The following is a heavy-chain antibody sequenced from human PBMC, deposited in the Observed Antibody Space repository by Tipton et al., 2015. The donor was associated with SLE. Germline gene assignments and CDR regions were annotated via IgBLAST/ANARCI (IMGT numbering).Heavy chain of an antibody. CDR1: GFTFTSYG. V-gene: IGHV1-18*01. CDR2: ISAYNGNT. D-gene: IGHD2-15*01. J-gene: IGHJ4*01. Sequence: QSGAEVKKPGASVKVSCKASGFTFTSYGISWVRQAPGQGLEWMGWISAYNGNTDYAQKLQGRVTMTTDTSTSTAYMELRSLRSEDTAVYYCAILKCWSGGGCYRFDTWGHGTLVTVSS. CDR3: AILKCWSGGGCYRFDT.